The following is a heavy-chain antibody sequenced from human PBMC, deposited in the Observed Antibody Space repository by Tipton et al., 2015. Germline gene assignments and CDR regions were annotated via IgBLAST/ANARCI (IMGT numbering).Heavy chain of an antibody. CDR2: IYNSGST. Sequence: TLSLTCTVSGGSISTSLYYWGWIRQSPGKGLEWIGSIYNSGSTSYNPSLKSRLTISINTSKNQFSLNLSSVTAADTAAYFCARDLEHGMDVWGQGTTVTVS. J-gene: IGHJ6*02. CDR3: ARDLEHGMDV. CDR1: GGSISTSLYY. D-gene: IGHD5-24*01. V-gene: IGHV4-39*02.